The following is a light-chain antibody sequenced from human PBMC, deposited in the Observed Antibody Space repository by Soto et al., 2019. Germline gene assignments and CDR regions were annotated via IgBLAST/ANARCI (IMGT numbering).Light chain of an antibody. CDR2: GTS. J-gene: IGKJ1*01. CDR3: QQYASSPGT. V-gene: IGKV3-20*01. CDR1: QSVKSSY. Sequence: EIVLTQSPGTLSLAPGEGATLSCRASQSVKSSYLAWYQQKPGQAPRLLIFGTSNRATGIPDRFRGGGSGTDFTLTISSLEPEDFAVYYCQQYASSPGTFGQGTKVEI.